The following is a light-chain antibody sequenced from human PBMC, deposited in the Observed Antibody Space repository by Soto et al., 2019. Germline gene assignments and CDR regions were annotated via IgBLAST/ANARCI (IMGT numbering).Light chain of an antibody. CDR3: QQYYSYPWT. V-gene: IGKV1-8*01. J-gene: IGKJ1*01. Sequence: AIRMTQSPSSLSASTGDRVTITCRASQGISSYLAWYQQKPGKAPKLLIYAASTLQSGVPSRFSGSGSGTYFTLAISCLQSEAFAPYYGQQYYSYPWTFGQGTKVEIK. CDR2: AAS. CDR1: QGISSY.